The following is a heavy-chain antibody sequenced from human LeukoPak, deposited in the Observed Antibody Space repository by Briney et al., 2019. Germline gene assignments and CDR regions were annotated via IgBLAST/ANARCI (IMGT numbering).Heavy chain of an antibody. J-gene: IGHJ4*02. CDR1: GYSIRSGFY. Sequence: NPSETLSLTCTVSGYSIRSGFYWGWIRQPPGKGLEWIGSIYQSGSTYYNPSLKSRVTISVDTSKNQFSLRLSSVTAADTAVYYCARSGAVTVPFDYWGQGTLVTVSS. CDR2: IYQSGST. D-gene: IGHD2-15*01. V-gene: IGHV4-38-2*02. CDR3: ARSGAVTVPFDY.